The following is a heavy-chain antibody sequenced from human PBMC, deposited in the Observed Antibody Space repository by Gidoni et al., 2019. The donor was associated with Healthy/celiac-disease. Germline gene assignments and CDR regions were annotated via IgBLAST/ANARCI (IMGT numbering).Heavy chain of an antibody. CDR1: GFTFGDYA. CDR2: IRSKAYGGTT. J-gene: IGHJ5*02. D-gene: IGHD1-1*01. Sequence: EVQLVESGGGLVKPGRSLRLSCTASGFTFGDYAMSWFRQAPGKGLEWVGFIRSKAYGGTTEYAASVKGRFTTSRDDSKSIAYLQMNSLKTEDTAVYYCTCLEPDPWGQGTLVTVSS. CDR3: TCLEPDP. V-gene: IGHV3-49*05.